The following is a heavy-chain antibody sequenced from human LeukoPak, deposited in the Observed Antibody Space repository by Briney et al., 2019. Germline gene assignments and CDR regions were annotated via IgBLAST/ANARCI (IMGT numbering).Heavy chain of an antibody. J-gene: IGHJ3*02. CDR1: GFTFSSYE. CDR2: ISGSGNTI. D-gene: IGHD4-17*01. Sequence: GGSLRLSCAASGFTFSSYEMNWVRQAPGKGLEWVSYISGSGNTIHYADSVKGRFTISRDNAKNSLYLQMNSLRAEDTAVYHCARERVTTGGDAFEIWGQGTMVTVSS. V-gene: IGHV3-48*03. CDR3: ARERVTTGGDAFEI.